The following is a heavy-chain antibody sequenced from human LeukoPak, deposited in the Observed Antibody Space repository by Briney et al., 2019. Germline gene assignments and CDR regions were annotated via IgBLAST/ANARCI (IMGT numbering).Heavy chain of an antibody. CDR3: AKDGAVLRYFDWLSEVTDAFDI. D-gene: IGHD3-9*01. Sequence: GGSLRLSCAASGFTFSSYEMNWVRQAPGKGLEWVSYISSSGSTIYYADSVKGRSTISRDNAKNSLYLQMNSLRAEDTAVYYCAKDGAVLRYFDWLSEVTDAFDIWGQGTMVTVSS. J-gene: IGHJ3*02. V-gene: IGHV3-48*03. CDR1: GFTFSSYE. CDR2: ISSSGSTI.